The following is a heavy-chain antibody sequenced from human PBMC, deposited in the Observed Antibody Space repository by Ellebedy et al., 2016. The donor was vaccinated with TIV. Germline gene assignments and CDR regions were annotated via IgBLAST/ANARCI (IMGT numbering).Heavy chain of an antibody. J-gene: IGHJ4*02. V-gene: IGHV3-53*01. Sequence: PGGSLRLSCAASGFTVTTNYMNWVRQAPGKGLEWVSVIFSAADGGETHYADSVKGRFTISRDSSKNTLYLQMNSLRAEDTAVYYCARDAAGNGGKLDYWGQGAPVTVSS. CDR1: GFTVTTNY. D-gene: IGHD4-23*01. CDR3: ARDAAGNGGKLDY. CDR2: IFSAADGGET.